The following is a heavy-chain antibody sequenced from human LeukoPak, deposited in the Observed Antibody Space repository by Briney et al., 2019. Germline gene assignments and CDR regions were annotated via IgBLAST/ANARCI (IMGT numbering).Heavy chain of an antibody. Sequence: SVKVSCKASGGTFSSYAISWVRQAPGQGLEWMGGIVPIFGTANYAQKFQGRVTITADKSTSTAYMELSSLRSEDTAVYYCAREAAAGTYYYYMDVWGKGTTVTVSS. CDR3: AREAAAGTYYYYMDV. CDR2: IVPIFGTA. D-gene: IGHD6-13*01. CDR1: GGTFSSYA. J-gene: IGHJ6*03. V-gene: IGHV1-69*06.